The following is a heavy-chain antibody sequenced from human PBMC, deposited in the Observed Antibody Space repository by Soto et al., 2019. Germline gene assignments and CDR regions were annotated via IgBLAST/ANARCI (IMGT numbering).Heavy chain of an antibody. CDR2: IGTAGDT. CDR3: ARTLTTYGDYAYYGMDV. CDR1: GFTFSSYD. D-gene: IGHD4-17*01. Sequence: GGSLRLSCAASGFTFSSYDMHWVRQATGKGLEWVSAIGTAGDTYYPGSVKGRFTISRENAKNSLYLQMNSLRAEDTAVYYCARTLTTYGDYAYYGMDVWGPGTTVTVSS. V-gene: IGHV3-13*01. J-gene: IGHJ6*02.